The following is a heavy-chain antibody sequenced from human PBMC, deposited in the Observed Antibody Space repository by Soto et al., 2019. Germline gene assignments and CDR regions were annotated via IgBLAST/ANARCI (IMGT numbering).Heavy chain of an antibody. CDR1: GGSISSGGYY. J-gene: IGHJ4*02. CDR2: IYYSGST. D-gene: IGHD3-22*01. Sequence: SETLSLTCTVSGGSISSGGYYWSWISQHPGKGLEWIGYIYYSGSTYYNPSLKSRVTISVDTSKNQFSLKLSSVTAADTAVYYCARHAYYYDSSGYSRPYYFDYWGQGTLVTVSS. CDR3: ARHAYYYDSSGYSRPYYFDY. V-gene: IGHV4-31*03.